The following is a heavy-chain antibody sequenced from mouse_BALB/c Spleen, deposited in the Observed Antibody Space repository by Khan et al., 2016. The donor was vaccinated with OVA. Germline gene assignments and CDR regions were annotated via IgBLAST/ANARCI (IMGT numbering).Heavy chain of an antibody. J-gene: IGHJ3*01. D-gene: IGHD2-14*01. Sequence: QVQLQQSGAELVKPGASVKLSCKASGYTFTSYDINWVRQRPEQGLEWIGWMFPGDGSTKYNENFKGKATLTTDKSSSTTYMQLSRLTSEDSGAYFWARGGYGGFAYWGQGTLVTVSA. CDR2: MFPGDGST. CDR3: ARGGYGGFAY. CDR1: GYTFTSYD. V-gene: IGHV1-85*01.